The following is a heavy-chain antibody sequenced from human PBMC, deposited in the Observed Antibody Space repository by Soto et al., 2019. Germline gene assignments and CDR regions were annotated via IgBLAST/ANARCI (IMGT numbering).Heavy chain of an antibody. J-gene: IGHJ6*02. CDR2: IIPNFDTP. CDR3: AVAMVREILIFESSGMHV. Sequence: QVHLVQSGAEVKKPGSSVKVSCKTSGGSFTNYAVSWVRQAPGQVLEWMGGIIPNFDTPNYAQKFQDRVTIVADESTSTVYMELRSLRSNDTAVYYCAVAMVREILIFESSGMHVWGQGTTVIVSS. CDR1: GGSFTNYA. D-gene: IGHD3-10*01. V-gene: IGHV1-69*01.